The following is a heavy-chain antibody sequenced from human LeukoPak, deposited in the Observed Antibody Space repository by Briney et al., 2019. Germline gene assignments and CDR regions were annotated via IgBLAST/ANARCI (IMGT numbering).Heavy chain of an antibody. D-gene: IGHD1-26*01. CDR1: GYTFTNYA. V-gene: IGHV1-46*01. J-gene: IGHJ4*02. Sequence: ASVKVSCKTSGYTFTNYAMNWVRQAPGQGLEWMGIINPSGGSTSYAQKFQGRVTMTRDTSTSTVYMELSSLRSEDTAVYYCARDYKGATHGLDYWGQGTLVTVSS. CDR2: INPSGGST. CDR3: ARDYKGATHGLDY.